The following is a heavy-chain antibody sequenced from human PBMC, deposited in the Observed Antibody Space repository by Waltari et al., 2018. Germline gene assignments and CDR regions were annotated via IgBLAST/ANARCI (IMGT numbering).Heavy chain of an antibody. CDR1: RYTFTSRG. D-gene: IGHD6-13*01. CDR3: ARVSIAASGDFYFDY. V-gene: IGHV1-18*01. CDR2: INTYNGDT. Sequence: QVQLVQSGAEVRKPGASVKVSCKASRYTFTSRGRAGVRQAPGQGIEWMGWINTYNGDTEYAQELQDRVTISTDTSTSTAYMDLRSLRSGDTAMYFCARVSIAASGDFYFDYWGQGTLVTVSS. J-gene: IGHJ4*02.